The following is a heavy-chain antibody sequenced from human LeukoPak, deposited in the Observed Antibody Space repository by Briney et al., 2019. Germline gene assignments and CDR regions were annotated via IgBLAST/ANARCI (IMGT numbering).Heavy chain of an antibody. D-gene: IGHD1-26*01. CDR1: GFIVTGNY. CDR2: IYSGGTT. CDR3: ARDPYSGAYGNTYYYYMDV. Sequence: GGSLRLSCAVSGFIVTGNYMTWVRLAPGKGLEWVSTIYSGGTTFYTDSVRGRFTISRDNARNSLYLQMNSLTAEDTAVYYCARDPYSGAYGNTYYYYMDVWGKGTTVTISS. V-gene: IGHV3-66*01. J-gene: IGHJ6*03.